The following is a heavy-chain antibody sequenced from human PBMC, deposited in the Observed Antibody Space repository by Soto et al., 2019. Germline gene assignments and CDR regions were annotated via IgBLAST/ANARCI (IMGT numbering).Heavy chain of an antibody. CDR2: IWYDGSNK. D-gene: IGHD3-10*01. Sequence: QVQLVESGGGVVQPGRSLRLSCAASGFTLSSYGRHGVRQAPGKGREWVAVIWYDGSNKYYADSVKGRFTISRDNSKNTLYLQMNSLRAEDTAVYYCARDYNYGSGSYCFDYWGQGTLVTVSS. CDR3: ARDYNYGSGSYCFDY. CDR1: GFTLSSYG. V-gene: IGHV3-33*01. J-gene: IGHJ4*02.